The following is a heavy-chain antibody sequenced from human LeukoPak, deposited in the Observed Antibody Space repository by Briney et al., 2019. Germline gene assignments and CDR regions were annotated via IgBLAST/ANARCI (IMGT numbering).Heavy chain of an antibody. D-gene: IGHD5-18*01. J-gene: IGHJ6*03. CDR1: SGSITNYY. CDR3: ARESGYSYGTAIYYYYYMDV. Sequence: SETLSLTCTVSSGSITNYYWSWIRQPPGKGLEWVGVIYYSGNTNYNPSLKSRVTISVDTSKNQFSLKLSSVTAADTAVYYCARESGYSYGTAIYYYYYMDVWGKRTTVTVSS. V-gene: IGHV4-59*01. CDR2: IYYSGNT.